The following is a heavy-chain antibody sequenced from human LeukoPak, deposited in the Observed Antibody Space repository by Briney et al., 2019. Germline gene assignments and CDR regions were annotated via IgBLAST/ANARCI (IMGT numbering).Heavy chain of an antibody. CDR3: ARMRGYSSSPFDY. D-gene: IGHD6-13*01. Sequence: SETLSLTCTVSGGSISSYYWSWIRQPPGKGLEWIGYIYYSGSTNYNPSLRSRVTISIDTSKNQFSLKLSSVTAADTAVYYCARMRGYSSSPFDYWGQGTLVTASS. J-gene: IGHJ4*02. V-gene: IGHV4-59*01. CDR1: GGSISSYY. CDR2: IYYSGST.